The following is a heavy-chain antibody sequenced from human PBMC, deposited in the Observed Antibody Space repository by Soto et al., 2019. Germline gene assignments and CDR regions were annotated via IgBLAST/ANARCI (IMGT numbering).Heavy chain of an antibody. V-gene: IGHV3-49*03. D-gene: IGHD2-15*01. J-gene: IGHJ4*02. CDR1: GFTFGDYA. Sequence: PGGSLRLSCTASGFTFGDYAMSWFRQAPGKGLEWVGFIRSKAYGGTTEYAASVKGRFTISRDDSKSVAYLQMNSLKTEDTAVYYCTRASFTPPIEYYFDYWGQGTLVTVSS. CDR2: IRSKAYGGTT. CDR3: TRASFTPPIEYYFDY.